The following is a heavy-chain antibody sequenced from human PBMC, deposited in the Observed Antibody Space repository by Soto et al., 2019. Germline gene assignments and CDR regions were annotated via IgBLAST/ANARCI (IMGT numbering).Heavy chain of an antibody. D-gene: IGHD4-17*01. CDR2: IYYSGRT. J-gene: IGHJ4*02. Sequence: QVHLQESGPGLVKPSETLSLTCTVSGGSISSYYWSWIRQPPGKGLEWIGYIYYSGRTNYNPSLKSRVTISVDTSKNQFSLKLTAVTAADTAVYYCARHPTVTEYYFDYWGQGTLVTVSS. CDR3: ARHPTVTEYYFDY. V-gene: IGHV4-59*08. CDR1: GGSISSYY.